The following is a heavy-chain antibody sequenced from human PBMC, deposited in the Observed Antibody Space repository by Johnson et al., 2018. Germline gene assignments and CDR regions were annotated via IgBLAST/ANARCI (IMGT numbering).Heavy chain of an antibody. Sequence: VQLQESGGGLVQPGGSLRLSCAASGFTFSSYWMHWVRQAPGKGLVWVSRINSDGGTTNYADFVKGRFTISRDNAKNTLYLQKNSLRAEDTAVYYCDNDGFSYVYPFDIWCQGTMVIVSS. J-gene: IGHJ3*02. CDR3: DNDGFSYVYPFDI. CDR1: GFTFSSYW. CDR2: INSDGGTT. V-gene: IGHV3-74*01. D-gene: IGHD5-18*01.